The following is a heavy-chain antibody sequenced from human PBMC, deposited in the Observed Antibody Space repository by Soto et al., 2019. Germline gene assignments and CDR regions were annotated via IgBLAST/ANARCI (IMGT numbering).Heavy chain of an antibody. Sequence: SETLSLTCTVSGGSISSYYWSWIRQPPGKGLEWIGYIYYSGSTNYNPSLKSRVTISVDTSKNQFSLKLSSVTAADTAVYYCARAVRYYGSGSYAPFYYYGMDVWGQGTTVTV. CDR2: IYYSGST. D-gene: IGHD3-10*01. J-gene: IGHJ6*02. V-gene: IGHV4-59*01. CDR1: GGSISSYY. CDR3: ARAVRYYGSGSYAPFYYYGMDV.